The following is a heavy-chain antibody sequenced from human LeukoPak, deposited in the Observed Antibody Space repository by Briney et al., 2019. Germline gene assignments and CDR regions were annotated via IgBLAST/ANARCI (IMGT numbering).Heavy chain of an antibody. CDR2: IYYSGST. J-gene: IGHJ6*02. CDR1: GGSISSYY. Sequence: SETLSLTCTVSGGSISSYYWSWIRQPPGKGLEWIGYIYYSGSTNYNPFLKSRVTISVDTSKNQFSLKLSSVTAADTAVYYCARHGIKTSWGNYYGMDVWGQGTTVTVSS. D-gene: IGHD3-16*01. CDR3: ARHGIKTSWGNYYGMDV. V-gene: IGHV4-59*08.